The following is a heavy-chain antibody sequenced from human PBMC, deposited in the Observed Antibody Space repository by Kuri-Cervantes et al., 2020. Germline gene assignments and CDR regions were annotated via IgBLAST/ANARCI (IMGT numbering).Heavy chain of an antibody. Sequence: SETLSLTCTVSGGSISSYYWSWIRQPPGKGLEWIGYIYYSGSTNYNPSLKSRVTISVDTSKNQFSLKLSSVTAADTAVYYCARDRSGEFDYFDYRGQGTLVTVSS. D-gene: IGHD3-16*01. J-gene: IGHJ4*02. V-gene: IGHV4-59*01. CDR2: IYYSGST. CDR1: GGSISSYY. CDR3: ARDRSGEFDYFDY.